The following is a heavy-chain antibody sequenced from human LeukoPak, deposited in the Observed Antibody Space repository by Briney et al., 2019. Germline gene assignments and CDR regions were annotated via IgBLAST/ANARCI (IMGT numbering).Heavy chain of an antibody. CDR2: INHNGST. Sequence: SETLSLTCAVYGGSFSGYYWSWIRQPPGKGLEWIGEINHNGSTNYNPSLKSRVTISVDTSKNQFSLKLSSVTAADTAVYYCARVSPITMIVVVIRDAFDIWGQGTMVTVSS. CDR1: GGSFSGYY. V-gene: IGHV4-34*01. CDR3: ARVSPITMIVVVIRDAFDI. D-gene: IGHD3-22*01. J-gene: IGHJ3*02.